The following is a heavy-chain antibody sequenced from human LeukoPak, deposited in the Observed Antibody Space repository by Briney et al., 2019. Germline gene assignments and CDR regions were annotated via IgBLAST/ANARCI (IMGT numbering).Heavy chain of an antibody. CDR2: IPYDGSNK. V-gene: IGHV3-30-3*01. Sequence: GGSLRLSCAASGFTFSSYATHWVRQAPGKGLEWVAVIPYDGSNKYYADSVKGRFTISRDNSKNTLYLQMNSLRAEDTAVYYCARDGITIFGVVTIYYFDYWGQGTLVTVSS. J-gene: IGHJ4*02. D-gene: IGHD3-3*01. CDR3: ARDGITIFGVVTIYYFDY. CDR1: GFTFSSYA.